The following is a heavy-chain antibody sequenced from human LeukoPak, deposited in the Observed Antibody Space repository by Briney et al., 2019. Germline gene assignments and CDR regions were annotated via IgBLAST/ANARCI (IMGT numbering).Heavy chain of an antibody. V-gene: IGHV4-34*01. J-gene: IGHJ4*02. D-gene: IGHD5-18*01. CDR1: GGSFSGYY. CDR3: ARDYQGGYGDKMVDY. Sequence: PSETLSLTCAVYGGSFSGYYWSWIRQPPGKGLEWIGEINHSGSTNYNPSLKSRVTISVDTSKNQFSLKLSSVTAADTAVYYCARDYQGGYGDKMVDYWGQGTLVTVSS. CDR2: INHSGST.